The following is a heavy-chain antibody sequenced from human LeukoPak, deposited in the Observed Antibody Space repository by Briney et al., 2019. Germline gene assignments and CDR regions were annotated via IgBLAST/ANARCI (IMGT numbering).Heavy chain of an antibody. V-gene: IGHV4-59*08. CDR1: GAAIRNYL. Sequence: KPSETLSLTCSVSGAAIRNYLWSWIRQPPGKGLEWLGNVFFTGGANNNPSLKSRVTISADTSKNHFSLKLTSVTAADTAVYYCARRSPDWMEWFFDSWGQGALVIVSS. CDR3: ARRSPDWMEWFFDS. D-gene: IGHD3-3*01. CDR2: VFFTGGA. J-gene: IGHJ4*02.